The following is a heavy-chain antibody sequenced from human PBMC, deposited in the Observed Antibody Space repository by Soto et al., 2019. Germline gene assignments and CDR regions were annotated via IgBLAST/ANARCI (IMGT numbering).Heavy chain of an antibody. CDR1: GYMFTTLP. CDR2: INTANGDT. J-gene: IGHJ3*01. V-gene: IGHV1-3*04. CDR3: ARDRHPPAYYVNEAFNV. Sequence: QAQLVQSGAEVTKPGASVKISCKASGYMFTTLPIHWARQAPGQGLDWMGWINTANGDTKYSLKYEGRITLTRDPSTSKTYVELSTLTSEDTAVYFCARDRHPPAYYVNEAFNVWGQGTMISVSS. D-gene: IGHD3-10*02.